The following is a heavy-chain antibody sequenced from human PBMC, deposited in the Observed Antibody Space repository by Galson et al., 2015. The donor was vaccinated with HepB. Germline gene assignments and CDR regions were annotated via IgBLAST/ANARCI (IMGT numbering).Heavy chain of an antibody. Sequence: SLRLSCAASGFTFSSYGMHWVRQVPGKGLEWVAVIWYDGSNKYYADSVRGRFTISRDNSKNTLYLQMNSLRAEDTAVYYCARDSLGSLEIQWFDPWGQGTLVTVSS. CDR2: IWYDGSNK. J-gene: IGHJ5*02. CDR3: ARDSLGSLEIQWFDP. CDR1: GFTFSSYG. D-gene: IGHD5-24*01. V-gene: IGHV3-33*01.